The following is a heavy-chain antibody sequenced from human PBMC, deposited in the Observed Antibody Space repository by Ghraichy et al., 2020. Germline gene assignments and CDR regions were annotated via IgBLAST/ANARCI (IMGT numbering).Heavy chain of an antibody. CDR1: GFTFSTYW. J-gene: IGHJ6*03. D-gene: IGHD2-2*01. Sequence: GGSLRLSCAASGFTFSTYWMSWVRQAPGKGLEWVANIKQDGSEKYYVDSVKGRFTISRDNAKNSLYLQMNSLRAEDTAVYYCARDEVEDIVVVPAAIYTPLEYYYYYYMDVWGKGTTVTVSS. V-gene: IGHV3-7*01. CDR2: IKQDGSEK. CDR3: ARDEVEDIVVVPAAIYTPLEYYYYYYMDV.